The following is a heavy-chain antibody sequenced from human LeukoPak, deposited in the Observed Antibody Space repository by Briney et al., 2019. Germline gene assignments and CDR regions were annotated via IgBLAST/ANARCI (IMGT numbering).Heavy chain of an antibody. Sequence: GGSLRLSCAASGFTFSSYWMSWVRQAPGKGLEWVANIKQDGSEKYYVDSVKGRFTISRDNAKNSLYLQMNSLRAEDTAVYYCARVPRIVVDTTTTYWGQGTLVTVSS. J-gene: IGHJ4*02. V-gene: IGHV3-7*01. D-gene: IGHD3-22*01. CDR2: IKQDGSEK. CDR3: ARVPRIVVDTTTTY. CDR1: GFTFSSYW.